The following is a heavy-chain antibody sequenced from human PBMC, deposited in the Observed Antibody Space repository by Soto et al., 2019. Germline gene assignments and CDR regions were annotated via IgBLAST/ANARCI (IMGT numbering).Heavy chain of an antibody. CDR3: AKDLDSSGPHFDY. CDR1: GFTFSSYG. J-gene: IGHJ4*02. V-gene: IGHV3-30*18. Sequence: GGSLRLSCAASGFTFSSYGMHWVRQAPGKGLEWVAVISYDGSNKYYADSVKGRFTISRDNSKNTLYLQMNSLRAEDTAVYYCAKDLDSSGPHFDYWGQGPLVTVSS. D-gene: IGHD3-22*01. CDR2: ISYDGSNK.